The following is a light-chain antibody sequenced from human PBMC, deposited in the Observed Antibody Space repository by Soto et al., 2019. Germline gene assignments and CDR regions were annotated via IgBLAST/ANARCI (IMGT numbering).Light chain of an antibody. V-gene: IGKV4-1*01. Sequence: DIVMTQSPDSLAVSLGERATINCKSSQSVLYSSNNKNYLAWYQQKPGQPPKVIIYWASTRESGVPYRFSGSGSGTDFTLTISSLQAEDVAVYYCQQYYSTPLTFGGGTKVEIK. CDR2: WAS. CDR1: QSVLYSSNNKNY. J-gene: IGKJ4*02. CDR3: QQYYSTPLT.